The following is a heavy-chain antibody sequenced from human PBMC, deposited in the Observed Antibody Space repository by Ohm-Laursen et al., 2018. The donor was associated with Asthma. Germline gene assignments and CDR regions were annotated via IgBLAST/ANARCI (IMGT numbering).Heavy chain of an antibody. CDR2: ISSDITTI. D-gene: IGHD1-26*01. CDR3: AREWGGMDV. Sequence: SLRLSCTASGLPFSLYAMDWVRQAPGKGLEWLSYISSDITTIYYADSVKGRFTISRDNAKNSLYLQMSNLRAEDTAVYYCAREWGGMDVWGPGTTVTVSS. V-gene: IGHV3-48*01. CDR1: GLPFSLYA. J-gene: IGHJ6*02.